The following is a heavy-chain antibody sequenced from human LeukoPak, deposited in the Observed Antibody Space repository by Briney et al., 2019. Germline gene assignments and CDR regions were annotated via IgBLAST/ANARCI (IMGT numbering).Heavy chain of an antibody. CDR3: ATSNMIELELGY. CDR2: ISSSSSYI. CDR1: GFTFSSYS. V-gene: IGHV3-21*01. Sequence: PGGSLRLSCAASGFTFSSYSMNWVRQAPGKGLEWVSSISSSSSYIYYADSVKGRFTISRDNAKNSLYLQMNSLRAEDTAVYYCATSNMIELELGYWGQGTLVTVAS. D-gene: IGHD3-22*01. J-gene: IGHJ4*02.